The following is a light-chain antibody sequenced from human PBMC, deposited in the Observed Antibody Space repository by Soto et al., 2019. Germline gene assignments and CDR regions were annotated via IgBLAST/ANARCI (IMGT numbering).Light chain of an antibody. J-gene: IGLJ1*01. Sequence: QSVLTQPASVSGSPGQSITISCTGTSSDVGAYKYVSWYQQHPGKAPKLIIYEVSNRPSGVSNRFSGSKSGNTASLTISELQAEDETDYYCNSFTSSSTYVFGTGT. CDR3: NSFTSSSTYV. V-gene: IGLV2-14*01. CDR2: EVS. CDR1: SSDVGAYKY.